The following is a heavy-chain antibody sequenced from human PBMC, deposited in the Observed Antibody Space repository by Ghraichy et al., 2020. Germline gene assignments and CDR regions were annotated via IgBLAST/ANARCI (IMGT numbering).Heavy chain of an antibody. D-gene: IGHD6-13*01. V-gene: IGHV3-33*01. CDR1: GFTFSNYG. J-gene: IGHJ6*03. Sequence: GESLNISCAASGFTFSNYGMHWIRQAPGKGLEWVAVIWNDGSSKYYADSVKGRFTISRDNSKNTLYLEMNSLKADDTAVYYCARGGGSSWPYYYYYMDVWGKGTTVTVSS. CDR2: IWNDGSSK. CDR3: ARGGGSSWPYYYYYMDV.